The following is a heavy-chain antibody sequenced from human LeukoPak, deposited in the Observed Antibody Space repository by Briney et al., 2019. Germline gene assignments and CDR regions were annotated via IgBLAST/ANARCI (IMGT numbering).Heavy chain of an antibody. Sequence: SVKVSCKASGGTFSSYAISWVRQAPGQGLEWMGGIIPIFGTANYAQKFQGRVTITTDESTSTAYMELSSLRSEDTAVYYCARDLDTLVATMGNWFDPWGQGTLVTVSS. J-gene: IGHJ5*02. D-gene: IGHD5-12*01. CDR2: IIPIFGTA. V-gene: IGHV1-69*05. CDR3: ARDLDTLVATMGNWFDP. CDR1: GGTFSSYA.